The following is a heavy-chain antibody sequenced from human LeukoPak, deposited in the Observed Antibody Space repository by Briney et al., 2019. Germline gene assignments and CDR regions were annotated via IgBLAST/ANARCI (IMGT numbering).Heavy chain of an antibody. V-gene: IGHV4-4*07. Sequence: TSETLSLTCTVSGGSISGYYWSWIRQPAGKGLEWIGRIYSSGNTNYNPSLKSRVTISLDTSKSQFSLNLSSVTAADTAVYYCAGEVGGSWFDPWGLGTLVTVSS. D-gene: IGHD1-26*01. CDR3: AGEVGGSWFDP. J-gene: IGHJ5*02. CDR2: IYSSGNT. CDR1: GGSISGYY.